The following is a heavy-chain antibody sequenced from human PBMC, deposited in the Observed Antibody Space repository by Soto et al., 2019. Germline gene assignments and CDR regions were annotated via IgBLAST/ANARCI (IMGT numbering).Heavy chain of an antibody. D-gene: IGHD3-22*01. Sequence: QVQLVESGGGVVQPGRSLRLSCAASGFTFSSYAMHWVRQAPGKGLEWVAVISYDGSNKYYADSVKGRFTISRDNSKNTRYLQMNSLRAEDTAVYYCARGVFGGYYFDFDYWGQGTLVTVSS. J-gene: IGHJ4*02. V-gene: IGHV3-30-3*01. CDR1: GFTFSSYA. CDR3: ARGVFGGYYFDFDY. CDR2: ISYDGSNK.